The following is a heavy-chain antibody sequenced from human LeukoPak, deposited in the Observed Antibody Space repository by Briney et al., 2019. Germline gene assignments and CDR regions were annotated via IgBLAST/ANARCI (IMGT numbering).Heavy chain of an antibody. J-gene: IGHJ4*02. D-gene: IGHD5-12*01. CDR3: ARDLSGYDYGLDY. CDR1: GFTVSDYA. Sequence: PGGSLRLSCAPSGFTVSDYAMSWVRQAPGKGLEWVAVIWYDGSNKYYADSVKGRFTISRDNSKNTLYLQMNSLRAEDTAVYYCARDLSGYDYGLDYWGQGTLVTVSS. CDR2: IWYDGSNK. V-gene: IGHV3-33*08.